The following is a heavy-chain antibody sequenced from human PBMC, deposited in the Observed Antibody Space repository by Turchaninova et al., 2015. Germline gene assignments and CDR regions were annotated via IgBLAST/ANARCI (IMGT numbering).Heavy chain of an antibody. Sequence: QVQLVESGGGVVQPGRSLRLYCAASGFTFSSYGKYWVRQAPGKGREWVAIISYDGSNKYYADSVKGRFTISRDNSKNTLYLQMNSLRAEDTAVYYCAKDLIRIAAAGSPFDYWGQGTLVTVSS. D-gene: IGHD6-13*01. CDR2: ISYDGSNK. CDR3: AKDLIRIAAAGSPFDY. J-gene: IGHJ4*02. CDR1: GFTFSSYG. V-gene: IGHV3-30*18.